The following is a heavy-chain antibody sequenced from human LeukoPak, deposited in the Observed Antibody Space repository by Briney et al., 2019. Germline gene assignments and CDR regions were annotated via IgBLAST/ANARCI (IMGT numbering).Heavy chain of an antibody. Sequence: SGGSLRLSCAASGFTFSSYGMHWVRQAPGKGLEWVAVISYDGSNKYYADSVKGRFTISRDNSKNTLYLQMNSLRAEDTARYYCAKASTRDTGYYFDSWGQGTLVSVSS. CDR3: AKASTRDTGYYFDS. D-gene: IGHD3-9*01. CDR1: GFTFSSYG. J-gene: IGHJ4*02. V-gene: IGHV3-30*18. CDR2: ISYDGSNK.